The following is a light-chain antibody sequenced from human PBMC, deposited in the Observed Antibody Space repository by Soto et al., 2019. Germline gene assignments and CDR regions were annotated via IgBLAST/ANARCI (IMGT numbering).Light chain of an antibody. V-gene: IGKV3-20*01. CDR1: QSVNSK. CDR2: GAS. Sequence: EIVLTQSPATLSLSPGERATLSCRASQSVNSKLAWYQQKPGRAPRLLIYGASSRATGIPDRFSGSGSGTDFTLTISRLEPEDFAVYYCQQYDSSPKTFGQGTKVDIK. CDR3: QQYDSSPKT. J-gene: IGKJ1*01.